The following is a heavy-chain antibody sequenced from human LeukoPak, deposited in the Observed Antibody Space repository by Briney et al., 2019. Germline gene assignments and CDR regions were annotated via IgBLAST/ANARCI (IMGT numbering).Heavy chain of an antibody. D-gene: IGHD5-24*01. J-gene: IGHJ4*02. CDR3: ARGRMASDY. Sequence: SETLSLTCTVSSGSINSYYWNWIRQPPGKGLEWIGRIYSGGSTNYSPSLKSRVTISVDTSKNQFSLKLSSVTAADTAVYYCARGRMASDYWGQGTLVTVSS. CDR1: SGSINSYY. V-gene: IGHV4-59*01. CDR2: IYSGGST.